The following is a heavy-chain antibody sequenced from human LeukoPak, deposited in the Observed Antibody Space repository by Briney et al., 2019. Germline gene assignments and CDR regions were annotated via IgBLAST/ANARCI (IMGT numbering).Heavy chain of an antibody. J-gene: IGHJ4*02. V-gene: IGHV4-39*07. CDR1: GGSISSSSYY. CDR3: ARGFNFYGSVSFDY. CDR2: IYYSGST. Sequence: SETLSLTCTVSGGSISSSSYYWGWIRQPPGKGLEWIGSIYYSGSTYYNPSLKSRVTISVDTSKNQFSLKLSSVTAADTAVYYCARGFNFYGSVSFDYWGQGTLVTVSS. D-gene: IGHD3-10*01.